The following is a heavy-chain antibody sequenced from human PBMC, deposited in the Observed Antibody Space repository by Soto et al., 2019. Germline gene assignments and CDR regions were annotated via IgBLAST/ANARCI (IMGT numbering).Heavy chain of an antibody. D-gene: IGHD6-13*01. Sequence: GGSLRLSCTASGFTFGDYTMHWVRQAPGKGLVWVSRINSDGSSTSYADSVKGRFTISRDNAKNTLYLQMNSLRAEDTAVYYCARDPSGSSWYSKSLCYYYYMDVWGKGTTVTVSS. CDR1: GFTFGDYT. V-gene: IGHV3-74*01. J-gene: IGHJ6*03. CDR2: INSDGSST. CDR3: ARDPSGSSWYSKSLCYYYYMDV.